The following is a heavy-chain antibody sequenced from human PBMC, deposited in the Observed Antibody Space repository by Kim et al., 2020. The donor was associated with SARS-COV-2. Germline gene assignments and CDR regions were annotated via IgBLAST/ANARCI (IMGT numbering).Heavy chain of an antibody. J-gene: IGHJ3*01. Sequence: ASVKVSCKASGFTSPDYYFHWVRQAPGQGLEWMGWVSPKRGGTNYAPKFQGRVSMSRDTSFTTVYMDLRGLRSDDTAVYYCARVAQNDYDESGFVAFDVW. CDR1: GFTSPDYY. D-gene: IGHD3-22*01. CDR3: ARVAQNDYDESGFVAFDV. V-gene: IGHV1-2*02. CDR2: VSPKRGGT.